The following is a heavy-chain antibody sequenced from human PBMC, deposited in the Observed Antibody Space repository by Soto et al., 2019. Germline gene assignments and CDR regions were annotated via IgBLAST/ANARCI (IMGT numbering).Heavy chain of an antibody. CDR3: AKVGWGGDS. CDR1: GDSVSRGSYH. D-gene: IGHD7-27*01. J-gene: IGHJ4*02. CDR2: KPYTGSP. V-gene: IGHV4-61*01. Sequence: PSETLSLTCSVSGDSVSRGSYHWSWIRQPPGKGLEWIGFKPYTGSPDYNPSLKSRVVVSIDRSKNQFSLKLSSVTATDTAVYFCAKVGWGGDSWGQGTLVTVSS.